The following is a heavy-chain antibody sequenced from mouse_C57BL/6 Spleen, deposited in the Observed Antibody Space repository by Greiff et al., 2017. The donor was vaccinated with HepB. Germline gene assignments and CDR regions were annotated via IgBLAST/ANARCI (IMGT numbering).Heavy chain of an antibody. CDR3: ARWGQPLWYFDV. CDR2: INPNNGGT. D-gene: IGHD6-1*01. CDR1: GYKFTDYY. J-gene: IGHJ1*03. Sequence: EVQLQQSGPELVKPGASVKISCKASGYKFTDYYMNWVKQSHGKSLEWIGDINPNNGGTSYNQKFKGKATLTVDKSSSTAYMELRSLTSEDSAVYYCARWGQPLWYFDVWGTGTTVTVSS. V-gene: IGHV1-26*01.